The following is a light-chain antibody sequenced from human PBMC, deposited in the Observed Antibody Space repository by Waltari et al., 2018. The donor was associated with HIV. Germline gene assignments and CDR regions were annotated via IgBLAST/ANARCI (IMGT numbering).Light chain of an antibody. CDR3: CSYAGSYTYV. Sequence: QSALTQPRSVSGSPGQSVTISCTGTSSDIGYFDYVSWYQQYPGKAPKVIIYEVNQRPPGGPDRFTGSKSGITASLTISGLQGDDEADYYCCSYAGSYTYVFGTGTKVNVL. V-gene: IGLV2-11*01. CDR2: EVN. J-gene: IGLJ1*01. CDR1: SSDIGYFDY.